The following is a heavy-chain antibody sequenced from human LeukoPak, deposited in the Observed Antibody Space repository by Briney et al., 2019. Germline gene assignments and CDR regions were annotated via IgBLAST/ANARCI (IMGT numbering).Heavy chain of an antibody. D-gene: IGHD6-19*01. J-gene: IGHJ4*02. CDR1: GFTFSSYT. Sequence: GGSLRPSCAASGFTFSSYTLNWVRQAPGKGLEWVSSISGSSSYKYYADSVKGRFTISRDNAKNSLYLQMNSLRAEDTAVYYCARAPGYSSGWSYFDFWGQGTLVTVSS. CDR2: ISGSSSYK. CDR3: ARAPGYSSGWSYFDF. V-gene: IGHV3-21*01.